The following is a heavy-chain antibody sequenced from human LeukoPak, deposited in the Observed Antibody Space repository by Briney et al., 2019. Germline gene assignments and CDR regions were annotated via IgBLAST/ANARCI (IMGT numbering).Heavy chain of an antibody. J-gene: IGHJ4*02. CDR3: ARSLYEWELTSLDC. Sequence: GGSLRLSCAASGFTFSNYAMHWVRQAPGKGLEYVSGISHNGGSTYFANPVRDRFTISRENSKNTLFLQMGSLRIEDMAVYYCARSLYEWELTSLDCWGQGTLVTVSS. CDR1: GFTFSNYA. D-gene: IGHD1-26*01. V-gene: IGHV3-64*01. CDR2: ISHNGGST.